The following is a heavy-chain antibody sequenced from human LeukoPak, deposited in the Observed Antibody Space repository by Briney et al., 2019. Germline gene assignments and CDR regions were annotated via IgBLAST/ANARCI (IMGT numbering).Heavy chain of an antibody. J-gene: IGHJ3*02. D-gene: IGHD3-22*01. Sequence: PGGSLRLSCAASGFTFSSYGMHWVRQAPGKGLEWVAVISYDGSNKYCADSVKGRFAISRDKSKNTLHLQMNSLRAEDAAVYFCAREASSGLGAFDIWGQGTMVTVSS. CDR1: GFTFSSYG. CDR2: ISYDGSNK. V-gene: IGHV3-30*03. CDR3: AREASSGLGAFDI.